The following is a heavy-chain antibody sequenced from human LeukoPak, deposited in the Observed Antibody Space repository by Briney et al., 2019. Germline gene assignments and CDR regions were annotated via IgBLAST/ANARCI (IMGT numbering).Heavy chain of an antibody. CDR2: IKTKSEGGTI. CDR1: GFTFSSYA. D-gene: IGHD3-9*01. V-gene: IGHV3-15*01. J-gene: IGHJ4*02. Sequence: GGSLRLSCAASGFTFSSYAMSWVRQAPGKGLEWVGRIKTKSEGGTIDYAAPVRGRFTISRDDSENTLYLQMNSLKTEDTALYYCSTDQGGDILTGCWGQGTLVTVSS. CDR3: STDQGGDILTGC.